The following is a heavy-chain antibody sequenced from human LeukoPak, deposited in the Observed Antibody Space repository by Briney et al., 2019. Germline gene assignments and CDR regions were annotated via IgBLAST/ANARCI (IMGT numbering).Heavy chain of an antibody. CDR2: ISWNSGSI. D-gene: IGHD3-10*01. CDR3: ARAGLLWFGESKFDY. Sequence: AGGSLRLSCAASGFTFDDYAMHWVRQAPGKGLEWVSGISWNSGSIGHADSVKGRFTISRDNAKNSLYLQMNSLRAEDTAVYYCARAGLLWFGESKFDYWGQGTLVTVSS. V-gene: IGHV3-9*01. J-gene: IGHJ4*02. CDR1: GFTFDDYA.